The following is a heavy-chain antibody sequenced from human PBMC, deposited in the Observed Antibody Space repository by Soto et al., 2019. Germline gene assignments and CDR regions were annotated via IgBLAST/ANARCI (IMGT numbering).Heavy chain of an antibody. CDR1: GFSLSSYA. CDR2: IGGSGGSSYSQ. CDR3: ARWDSNWFDP. D-gene: IGHD1-26*01. V-gene: IGHV3-23*01. J-gene: IGHJ5*02. Sequence: SGGSLRLSCVGSGFSLSSYAMSWVRQAPGKGLQWVSTIGGSGGSSYSQYYADSVKGRFTVSRDKSKNTLYLQITSLRVEDTAVYYCARWDSNWFDPWGQGVLVTVSS.